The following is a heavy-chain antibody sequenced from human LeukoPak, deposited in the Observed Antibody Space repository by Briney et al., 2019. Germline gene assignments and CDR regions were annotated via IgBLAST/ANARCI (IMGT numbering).Heavy chain of an antibody. V-gene: IGHV4-61*02. CDR1: GGSISSGSYY. CDR3: GGGPRGVIIDPDY. CDR2: IYTSGST. D-gene: IGHD3-10*01. Sequence: SETLSLTCTVSGGSISSGSYYWSWIRQPAGKGLEWIGRIYTSGSTYYNPSLKSRVTISVDTSKNQFSLKLSSVTAADTAVYYCGGGPRGVIIDPDYWGQGTLVTVSS. J-gene: IGHJ4*02.